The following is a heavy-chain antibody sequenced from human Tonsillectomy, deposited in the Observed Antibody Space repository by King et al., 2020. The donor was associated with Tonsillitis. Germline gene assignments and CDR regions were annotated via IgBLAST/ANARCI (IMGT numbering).Heavy chain of an antibody. CDR3: ARQGGGYYYYMDV. CDR1: GGSISSSSYY. CDR2: IYYSGST. J-gene: IGHJ6*03. D-gene: IGHD3-16*01. Sequence: LPLQESGPGLVKPSETLSLTCTVSGGSISSSSYYWGWIRQPPGKGLEWIGSIYYSGSTYYNPSLKSRVTISVDTSKNQFSLKLSSVTAADTAVYYCARQGGGYYYYMDVWGKGTTVTVSS. V-gene: IGHV4-39*01.